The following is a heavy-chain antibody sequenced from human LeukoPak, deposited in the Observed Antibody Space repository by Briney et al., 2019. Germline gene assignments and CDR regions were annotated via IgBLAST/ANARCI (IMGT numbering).Heavy chain of an antibody. CDR2: ISSSSSYI. D-gene: IGHD3-22*01. J-gene: IGHJ4*02. CDR1: GFTFSSYS. Sequence: PGGSLRLSCAASGFTFSSYSMNWVRQAPGKGLEWVSSISSSSSYIYYADSVKGRFTISRDNAKNPLYLQMNSLRAEDTAVYYCARGSARDSSGYYYDPLDYWGQGTLVTVSS. V-gene: IGHV3-21*01. CDR3: ARGSARDSSGYYYDPLDY.